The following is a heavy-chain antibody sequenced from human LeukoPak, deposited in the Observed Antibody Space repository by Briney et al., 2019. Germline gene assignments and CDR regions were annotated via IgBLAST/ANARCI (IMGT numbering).Heavy chain of an antibody. Sequence: SETLSLTCTVSGGSISSSSYYWGWIRQPPGKGLEWIGSIYYSGSTYYNPSLKSRVTISVDTSKNQFSLKLRSVTAADTAVYYCARIRSGSWYYFDYWGQGTLVTVSS. J-gene: IGHJ4*02. CDR1: GGSISSSSYY. D-gene: IGHD1-26*01. CDR3: ARIRSGSWYYFDY. CDR2: IYYSGST. V-gene: IGHV4-39*07.